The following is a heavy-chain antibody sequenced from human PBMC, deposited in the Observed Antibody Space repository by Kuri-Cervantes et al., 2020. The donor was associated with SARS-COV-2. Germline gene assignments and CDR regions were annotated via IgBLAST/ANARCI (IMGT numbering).Heavy chain of an antibody. J-gene: IGHJ4*02. CDR3: ARDLRLGKSLDY. V-gene: IGHV3-11*04. Sequence: GGSLRLSCTASGFIFSDYYMTWIRQAPGKGLEWVSNIGPSGTTKYYADFVKGRFTISRDNAKNSLYLQMSSLRDEDTAAYYCARDLRLGKSLDYWGQGTLVAVSS. D-gene: IGHD7-27*01. CDR1: GFIFSDYY. CDR2: IGPSGTTK.